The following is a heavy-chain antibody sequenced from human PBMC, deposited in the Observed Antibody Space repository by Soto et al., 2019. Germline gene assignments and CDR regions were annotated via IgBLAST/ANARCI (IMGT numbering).Heavy chain of an antibody. CDR2: ISSSSSTI. D-gene: IGHD6-19*01. Sequence: GGSLRLSCAASGFAFSSHSMNWVRQAPGKGLEWVSYISSSSSTIYYADSVKGRFTISRDNAKNSLYLQMNSLRAEDTAVYYYASGGSGWTGYDAFDIWGQGTMVTVSS. CDR1: GFAFSSHS. V-gene: IGHV3-48*01. J-gene: IGHJ3*02. CDR3: ASGGSGWTGYDAFDI.